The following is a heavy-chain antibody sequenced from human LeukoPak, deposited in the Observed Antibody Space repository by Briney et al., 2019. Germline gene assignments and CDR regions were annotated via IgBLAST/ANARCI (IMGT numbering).Heavy chain of an antibody. J-gene: IGHJ4*02. Sequence: QPGGSLRLSCAASGFTFSSYWMHWVRQASGKGLVWVSRINSDGSSTGYADSVKGRFTISRDNAKNTLYLQMNSLRAEDTAVYYCARAQYSYGHYYFDYWGQGTLVTVSS. CDR2: INSDGSST. CDR1: GFTFSSYW. D-gene: IGHD5-18*01. V-gene: IGHV3-74*01. CDR3: ARAQYSYGHYYFDY.